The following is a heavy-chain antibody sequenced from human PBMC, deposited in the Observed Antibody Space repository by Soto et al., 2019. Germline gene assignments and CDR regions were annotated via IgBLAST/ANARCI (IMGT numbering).Heavy chain of an antibody. CDR3: AIDFWVLGVEIATIHLDY. Sequence: GVSLLLSCAASGFTFDDYAMHWVRQAPGKGLEWVSGISWNSGSIGYADSVKGRFTISRDNAKNSLYLQMNSLRAEDTALYYCAIDFWVLGVEIATIHLDYWGHGTWVTVSS. D-gene: IGHD5-12*01. CDR2: ISWNSGSI. J-gene: IGHJ4*01. CDR1: GFTFDDYA. V-gene: IGHV3-9*01.